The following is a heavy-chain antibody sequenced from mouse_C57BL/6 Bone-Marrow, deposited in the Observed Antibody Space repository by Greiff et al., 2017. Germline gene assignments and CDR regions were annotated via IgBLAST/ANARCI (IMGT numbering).Heavy chain of an antibody. CDR1: GYTFTSYW. V-gene: IGHV1-61*01. Sequence: LKQSCKASGYTFTSYWMDWVKQRPGQGLEWIGNIYPSDSETHYNQKFKDKATLTVDKSSSTAYMQLSSLTSEDSAVYYCARSGGLLRFYAMDYWGQGTSVTVSS. CDR3: ARSGGLLRFYAMDY. J-gene: IGHJ4*01. CDR2: IYPSDSET. D-gene: IGHD1-1*01.